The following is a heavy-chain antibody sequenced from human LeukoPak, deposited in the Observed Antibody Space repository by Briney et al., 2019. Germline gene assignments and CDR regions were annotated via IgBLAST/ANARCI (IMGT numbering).Heavy chain of an antibody. CDR1: GFTVSSNY. V-gene: IGHV3-7*01. Sequence: GGSLRLSCAASGFTVSSNYMSWVRQAPGKGLQWAANIKQDGSEKYYVDSVKGRFTISRDNAKNSLFLQMNSLRAEDTAVYYCARLSTATAGSDYWGQGTLVTVSS. D-gene: IGHD6-13*01. CDR3: ARLSTATAGSDY. J-gene: IGHJ4*02. CDR2: IKQDGSEK.